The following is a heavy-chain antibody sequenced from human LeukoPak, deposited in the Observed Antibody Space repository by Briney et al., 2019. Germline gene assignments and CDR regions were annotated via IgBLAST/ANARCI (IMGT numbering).Heavy chain of an antibody. J-gene: IGHJ4*02. CDR2: INHSGST. CDR1: GGSFSGYY. CDR3: ALLKEGYCSGGSCSDY. D-gene: IGHD2-15*01. V-gene: IGHV4-34*01. Sequence: SETLSHTCAVYGGSFSGYYCSWIRQPPGKGLEWIGEINHSGSTNHNPSLKSRVTISVDTSKNQFSLKLSSVTAADTAVYYCALLKEGYCSGGSCSDYWGQGTLVTVSS.